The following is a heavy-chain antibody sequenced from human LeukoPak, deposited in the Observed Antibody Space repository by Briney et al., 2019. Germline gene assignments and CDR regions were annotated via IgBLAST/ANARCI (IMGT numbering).Heavy chain of an antibody. Sequence: GGSLRLSCAASGFTFASHWMNWVRQAPGRGLEWVANIKLGGSEVYYVESVKGRFTISRDDAKNSLFLQMGSLRDEDTATYYCVRDRGDYWGQGTLVTVSS. CDR3: VRDRGDY. CDR2: IKLGGSEV. V-gene: IGHV3-7*01. J-gene: IGHJ4*02. CDR1: GFTFASHW.